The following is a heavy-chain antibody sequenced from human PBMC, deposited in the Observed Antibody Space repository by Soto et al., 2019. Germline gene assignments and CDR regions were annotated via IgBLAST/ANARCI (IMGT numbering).Heavy chain of an antibody. J-gene: IGHJ2*01. Sequence: ASVKVSCKASGYTFTSYAMHWVRQAPGQRLEWMGWINAGNGNTKYSQKFQGRATITRDTSASTAYMELSSLRSEDTAVYYCAKSEQWLAPVVFGLWGRGTLVTVSS. CDR3: AKSEQWLAPVVFGL. D-gene: IGHD6-19*01. CDR2: INAGNGNT. V-gene: IGHV1-3*01. CDR1: GYTFTSYA.